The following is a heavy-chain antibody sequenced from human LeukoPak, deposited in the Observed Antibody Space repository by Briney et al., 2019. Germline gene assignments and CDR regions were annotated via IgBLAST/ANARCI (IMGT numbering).Heavy chain of an antibody. D-gene: IGHD6-13*01. V-gene: IGHV3-21*01. J-gene: IGHJ4*02. CDR2: ISSSSSYI. CDR3: ARDNVAAAGTFDY. Sequence: GGSLRLSCAASGLTFSSYSMNWVRQAPGKGLEWVSFISSSSSYIYYADSVKGRFTISRDNAKNSLYLQMNSLRAEDTAVYYCARDNVAAAGTFDYWGQGTLVTVSS. CDR1: GLTFSSYS.